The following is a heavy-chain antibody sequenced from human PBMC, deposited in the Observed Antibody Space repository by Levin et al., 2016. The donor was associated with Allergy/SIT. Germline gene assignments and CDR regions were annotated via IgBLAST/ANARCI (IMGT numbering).Heavy chain of an antibody. Sequence: ASVKVSCKASGYTFTSYYMHWVRQAPGQGLEWMGIINPSGGSTSYAQKFQGRVTMTRDTSTSTVYMELSSLRSEDTAVYYCARVFSGGAVAGTIPFDYWGQGTLVTVSS. CDR1: GYTFTSYY. CDR2: INPSGGST. V-gene: IGHV1-46*01. J-gene: IGHJ4*02. D-gene: IGHD6-19*01. CDR3: ARVFSGGAVAGTIPFDY.